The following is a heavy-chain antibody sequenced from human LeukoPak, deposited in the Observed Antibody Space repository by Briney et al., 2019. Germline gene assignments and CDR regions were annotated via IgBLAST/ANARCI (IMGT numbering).Heavy chain of an antibody. CDR1: GYTFTAYQ. CDR3: ARDDRSYSTDF. Sequence: ASVKVSRKASGYTFTAYQMHWVRQAPGQGLEWMGWISPKSGDSYYAQKFQGRVAMTRDTSMRIAYMDLSGLRSDDTAVYYCARDDRSYSTDFWGQGTLVTVSS. J-gene: IGHJ4*02. V-gene: IGHV1-2*02. CDR2: ISPKSGDS. D-gene: IGHD3-22*01.